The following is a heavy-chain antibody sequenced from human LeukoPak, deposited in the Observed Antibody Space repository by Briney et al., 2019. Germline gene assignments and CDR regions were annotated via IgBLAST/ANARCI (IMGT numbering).Heavy chain of an antibody. CDR1: GLTFTGYG. CDR3: AKDGGSGWYSYGMDV. CDR2: VWYDGENK. Sequence: GGSLRLSCAASGLTFTGYGLHWVRQAPGKGLEWVAVVWYDGENKYYADSVKGRFTISRDDSKNTLSLQMNSLRAEDTAVYYCAKDGGSGWYSYGMDVWGQGTSVTVSS. D-gene: IGHD6-19*01. V-gene: IGHV3-33*06. J-gene: IGHJ6*02.